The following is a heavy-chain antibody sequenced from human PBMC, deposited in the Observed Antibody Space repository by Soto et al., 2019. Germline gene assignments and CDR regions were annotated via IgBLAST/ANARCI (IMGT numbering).Heavy chain of an antibody. J-gene: IGHJ6*02. D-gene: IGHD2-2*01. V-gene: IGHV4-59*01. CDR2: IYYSGST. CDR3: AREVATSFKYFGIDV. CDR1: GGSMRGYY. Sequence: PSETLSLTCTVSGGSMRGYYWSWMRQPPGKGPEWIGYIYYSGSTHYNPSLKSRVTISVDTSKNQFSLKLSSVTAADTAVYYCAREVATSFKYFGIDVWGQGTTVTVSS.